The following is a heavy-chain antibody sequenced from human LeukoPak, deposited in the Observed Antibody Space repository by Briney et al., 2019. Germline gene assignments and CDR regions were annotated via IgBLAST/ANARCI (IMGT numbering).Heavy chain of an antibody. CDR2: LNTYTGNP. Sequence: ASVKVSCKASGYTFTSYGISWVRQAPGQGLEWMAWLNTYTGNPTSAQGFTGRFVFSLDTSVSTAYLQISSLQAEDTAVYYCARVDTVTGSPLDYWGQGTLVTVSS. J-gene: IGHJ4*02. CDR3: ARVDTVTGSPLDY. CDR1: GYTFTSYG. D-gene: IGHD4-11*01. V-gene: IGHV7-4-1*02.